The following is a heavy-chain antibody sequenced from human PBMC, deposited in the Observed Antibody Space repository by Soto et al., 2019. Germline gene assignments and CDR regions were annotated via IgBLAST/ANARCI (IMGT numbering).Heavy chain of an antibody. CDR3: ARDRAYSYGYFDY. D-gene: IGHD5-18*01. V-gene: IGHV1-69*08. Sequence: QVQLMQSGAEVKKPGSSVKVSCKASGGTFSSYTISWVRQAPGQGLEWMGRIIPILGIANYAQKFQGRVTITADKSTSTAYMELSSLRSEDTAVYYCARDRAYSYGYFDYWGQGTLVTVSS. CDR2: IIPILGIA. J-gene: IGHJ4*02. CDR1: GGTFSSYT.